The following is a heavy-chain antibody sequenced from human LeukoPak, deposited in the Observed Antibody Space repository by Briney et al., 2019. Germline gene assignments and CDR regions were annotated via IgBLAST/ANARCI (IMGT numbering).Heavy chain of an antibody. D-gene: IGHD2-15*01. CDR2: IKPDGREK. CDR3: ASPRGYCSGGSCPYYFDY. J-gene: IGHJ4*02. CDR1: GFTFSSYW. V-gene: IGHV3-7*01. Sequence: PGGSLRLSCAAPGFTFSSYWMSWVRQAPGKGLEWVANIKPDGREKYYVDSVKGRFTISRDNPKNSLYLQMNSLRAEDTAVYYCASPRGYCSGGSCPYYFDYWGQGTLVTVSS.